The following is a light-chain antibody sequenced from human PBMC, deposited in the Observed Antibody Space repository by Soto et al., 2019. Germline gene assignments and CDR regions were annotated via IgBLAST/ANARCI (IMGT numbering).Light chain of an antibody. CDR1: KSDIGVYDF. Sequence: QSALTQPPSASGSPGQSVTISCTGTKSDIGVYDFVSWYQHHPGKAPRLIIYEVVQRPSGVPDRFSGSKSGNTASLTVSGLQAADEADYYCQAYDYSLTASVFGGGTQLTVL. J-gene: IGLJ3*02. V-gene: IGLV2-8*01. CDR2: EVV. CDR3: QAYDYSLTASV.